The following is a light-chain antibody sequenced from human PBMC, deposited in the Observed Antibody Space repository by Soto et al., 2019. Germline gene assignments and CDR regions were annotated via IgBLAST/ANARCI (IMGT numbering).Light chain of an antibody. CDR3: SSYAGSNNLV. J-gene: IGLJ3*02. Sequence: QSVLTQPPSASGSPGQSVTISCTGTSSDIGGYDYVSWYQQHPGKAPKLIIYEVNKRPSGVPDRFSGSKSGNTASLTVSGLQAEDEADYYCSSYAGSNNLVFAGGTKFTVL. CDR2: EVN. CDR1: SSDIGGYDY. V-gene: IGLV2-8*01.